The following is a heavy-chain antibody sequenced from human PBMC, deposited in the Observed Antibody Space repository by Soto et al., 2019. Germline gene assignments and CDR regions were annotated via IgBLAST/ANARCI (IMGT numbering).Heavy chain of an antibody. J-gene: IGHJ3*02. Sequence: PSETLSLTCTVSGGSISSGGYYWSWIRQHPGKGLEWIGYIYYSGSTYYNPSLKSRVTISVDTSKNQFSLKLSSVTAADTAVYYCARDDPPYYYGSGRGSDAFDIWGQGTIVTVSS. CDR3: ARDDPPYYYGSGRGSDAFDI. V-gene: IGHV4-31*03. D-gene: IGHD3-10*01. CDR2: IYYSGST. CDR1: GGSISSGGYY.